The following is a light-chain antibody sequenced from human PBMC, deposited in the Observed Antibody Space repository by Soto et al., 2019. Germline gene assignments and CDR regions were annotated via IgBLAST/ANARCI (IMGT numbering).Light chain of an antibody. CDR2: DAS. CDR1: QSVSSY. V-gene: IGKV3-11*01. CDR3: QQLSNWPPYT. Sequence: EIVLTQSPATLSLSPGVRATLSCRASQSVSSYLACYQQKPGQAPRLLIYDASNRATGIPARFSGSGSGPDFTLTISSLEPEDFAVYYCQQLSNWPPYTFGQGTKLESK. J-gene: IGKJ2*01.